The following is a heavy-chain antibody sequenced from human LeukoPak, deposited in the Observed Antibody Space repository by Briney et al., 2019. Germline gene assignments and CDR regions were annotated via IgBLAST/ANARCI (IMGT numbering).Heavy chain of an antibody. V-gene: IGHV3-23*01. CDR2: ISGSGGSA. Sequence: GGSLRLSCAASGFTFSSYGMSWVRQAPGKGLEWVSAISGSGGSAYYADSVRGRFTISRDNSKNTLYLQMNSLRAEDTAVYYCAKDHGDYVYWGQGTLVTVSS. J-gene: IGHJ4*02. D-gene: IGHD4-17*01. CDR3: AKDHGDYVY. CDR1: GFTFSSYG.